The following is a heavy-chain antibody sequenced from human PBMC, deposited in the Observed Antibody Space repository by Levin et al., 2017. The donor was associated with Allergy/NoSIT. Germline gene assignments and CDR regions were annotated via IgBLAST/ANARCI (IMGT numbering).Heavy chain of an antibody. D-gene: IGHD6-6*01. CDR3: ARTLGQLPGPAFDI. CDR1: GFTVSSNY. CDR2: IYSGGST. V-gene: IGHV3-66*01. Sequence: GGSLRLSCAASGFTVSSNYMSWVRQAPGKGLEWVSVIYSGGSTYYADSVKGRFTISRDNSKNTLYLQMNSLRAEDTAVYYCARTLGQLPGPAFDIWGQGTMVTVSS. J-gene: IGHJ3*02.